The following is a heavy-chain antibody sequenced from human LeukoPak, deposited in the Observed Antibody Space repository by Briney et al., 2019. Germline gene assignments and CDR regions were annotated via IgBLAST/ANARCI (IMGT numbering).Heavy chain of an antibody. V-gene: IGHV4-39*07. CDR3: ARVGDYGTTKTDDY. D-gene: IGHD4-17*01. J-gene: IGHJ4*02. CDR2: IYYSGST. CDR1: GGSISSNTYY. Sequence: SETLSLTCTVSGGSISSNTYYWGWIRQPPGKGLEWIGSIYYSGSTYYNPSLKSRVTISIDTSTNQFSLKLSSVTAADTAVYYCARVGDYGTTKTDDYWGQGTLVTVSS.